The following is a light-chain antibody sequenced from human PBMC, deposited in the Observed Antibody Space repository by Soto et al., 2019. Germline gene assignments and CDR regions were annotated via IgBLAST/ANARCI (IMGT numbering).Light chain of an antibody. Sequence: QSVLTQPPSASGSPGQSVTISCTGTKSDIGVYDFGSWYQHHPGKAPRLIIYEVVQRPSGVADRFSGSKSGNTASLTVSGLQAADEADYFCKSYAGSNIYVFGRGTKVTVL. CDR2: EVV. CDR1: KSDIGVYDF. CDR3: KSYAGSNIYV. V-gene: IGLV2-8*01. J-gene: IGLJ1*01.